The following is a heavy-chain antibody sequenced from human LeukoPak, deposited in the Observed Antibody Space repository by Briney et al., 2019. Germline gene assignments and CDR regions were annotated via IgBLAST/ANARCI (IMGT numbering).Heavy chain of an antibody. CDR3: ARDNRGTYYGDFDY. D-gene: IGHD1-26*01. CDR2: IYYSGST. J-gene: IGHJ4*02. CDR1: CGSISSYY. Sequence: PSETLSLTCTVSCGSISSYYWSWIRQPPGKGLEWIGYIYYSGSTSYNPSLNSRVTISIDTSKNQFSLNLSSVTAADTAVYYCARDNRGTYYGDFDYWGQGTLVTVSS. V-gene: IGHV4-59*01.